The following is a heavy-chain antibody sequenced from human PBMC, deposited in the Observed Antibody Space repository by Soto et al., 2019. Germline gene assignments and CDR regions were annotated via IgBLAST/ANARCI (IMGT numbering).Heavy chain of an antibody. D-gene: IGHD6-6*01. CDR3: ARGLFYSSSPRQHRFAP. V-gene: IGHV4-39*01. J-gene: IGHJ5*02. Sequence: PSETLSLTCTVSGGSISSSSYYWGWIRQPPGKGLEWIGSIYYSGSTYYNPSLKSRVTISVDTSKNQFSLKLSSVTAADTAVYYCARGLFYSSSPRQHRFAPPAQRTPVPVSS. CDR2: IYYSGST. CDR1: GGSISSSSYY.